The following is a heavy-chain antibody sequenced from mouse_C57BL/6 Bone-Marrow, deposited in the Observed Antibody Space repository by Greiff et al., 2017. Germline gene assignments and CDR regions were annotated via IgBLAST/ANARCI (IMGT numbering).Heavy chain of an antibody. CDR1: GYTFTSYW. D-gene: IGHD2-4*01. V-gene: IGHV1-55*01. J-gene: IGHJ4*01. CDR3: ARSLIYYDCDGDGRDD. Sequence: QVQLQQPGAELVKPGASVKMSCKASGYTFTSYWITWVKQRPGQGLEWIGDIYPGSGSTNYNEKFKSKATLTVDTSSSTAYMQLSSLTSEDSAVYYCARSLIYYDCDGDGRDDWGQGTSVTVSS. CDR2: IYPGSGST.